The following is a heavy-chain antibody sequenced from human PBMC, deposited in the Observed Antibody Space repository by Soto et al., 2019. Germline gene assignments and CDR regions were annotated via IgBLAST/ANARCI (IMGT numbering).Heavy chain of an antibody. Sequence: SETLSLTCTVSGGSVSSGSYYWSWIRQPPGKGLEWIGYIYYSGSTNYNPSLKSRVTISVDTSKNQFSLKLSSVTAADTAVYYCARDRNDFYGGLQYFDYWGQGTLVTVSS. J-gene: IGHJ4*02. CDR2: IYYSGST. D-gene: IGHD1-1*01. V-gene: IGHV4-61*01. CDR1: GGSVSSGSYY. CDR3: ARDRNDFYGGLQYFDY.